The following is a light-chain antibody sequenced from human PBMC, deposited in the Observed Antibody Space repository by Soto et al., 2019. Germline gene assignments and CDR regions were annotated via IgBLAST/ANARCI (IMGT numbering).Light chain of an antibody. V-gene: IGLV2-14*01. Sequence: QSALTQPASVSGSPGQSITISCTGTSSDVGGYNYVSWYQQHPGKAPKLMIYDVSNRPSGVSNRFSGSKSGNTASLTISGLQAEDEADYYFSSYTSSSTPVVFGGGTKLPV. CDR1: SSDVGGYNY. CDR2: DVS. CDR3: SSYTSSSTPVV. J-gene: IGLJ2*01.